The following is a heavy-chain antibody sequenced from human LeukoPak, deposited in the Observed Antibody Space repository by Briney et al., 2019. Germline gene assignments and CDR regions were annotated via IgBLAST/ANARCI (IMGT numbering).Heavy chain of an antibody. V-gene: IGHV4-61*02. CDR1: GGSISSGSYY. CDR2: IYTSGST. CDR3: ARDTAYTIFGVVIDYWYFDL. D-gene: IGHD3-3*01. Sequence: SETLSLTCTVSGGSISSGSYYWSWIRQPAGKGLEWIGRIYTSGSTNYNPSLKSRVTISVDTSKNQFSLKLSSETAADTAVYYCARDTAYTIFGVVIDYWYFDLWGRGTLVTVSS. J-gene: IGHJ2*01.